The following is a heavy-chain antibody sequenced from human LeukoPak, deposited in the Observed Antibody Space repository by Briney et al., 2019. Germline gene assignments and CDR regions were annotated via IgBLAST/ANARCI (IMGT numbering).Heavy chain of an antibody. Sequence: SETLSLTCTVSGDSISSGGHYWSWIRQQPGKELEWIGYIYYSGSTYYNPSLKSRTTISVNTSNNHFSLKLNSVTAADTAVYYCARDRDSSGYAGFDHWGQGTLITVSS. CDR3: ARDRDSSGYAGFDH. D-gene: IGHD3-22*01. CDR2: IYYSGST. CDR1: GDSISSGGHY. V-gene: IGHV4-31*03. J-gene: IGHJ4*02.